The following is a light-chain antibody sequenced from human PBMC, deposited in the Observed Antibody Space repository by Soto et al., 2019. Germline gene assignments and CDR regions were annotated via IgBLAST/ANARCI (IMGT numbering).Light chain of an antibody. J-gene: IGKJ1*01. CDR3: QQYNSFTWT. CDR1: QSISSW. CDR2: DAS. Sequence: DIQMTQSPSTMSASVGDRVTITCRASQSISSWLAWYQQKPGKAPKLLIYDASSWESGVPSRFSDSGSETEFTLTISSLKPDDFATYYSQQYNSFTWTFGQGTKVEIK. V-gene: IGKV1-5*01.